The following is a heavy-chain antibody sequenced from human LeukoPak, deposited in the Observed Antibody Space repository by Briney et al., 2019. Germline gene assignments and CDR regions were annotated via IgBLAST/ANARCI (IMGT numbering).Heavy chain of an antibody. CDR1: GYSFTSYG. Sequence: ASVKVSCKASGYSFTSYGISWVRQAPGQGLEWMGWISAYNGNTNYAQKLQGRVTMTTDTSTSTAYMELRSLRSEDTAVYYCARGPIPSSTMVRGVIITSYYFDYWGQGTLVTVSS. D-gene: IGHD3-10*01. CDR2: ISAYNGNT. J-gene: IGHJ4*02. CDR3: ARGPIPSSTMVRGVIITSYYFDY. V-gene: IGHV1-18*01.